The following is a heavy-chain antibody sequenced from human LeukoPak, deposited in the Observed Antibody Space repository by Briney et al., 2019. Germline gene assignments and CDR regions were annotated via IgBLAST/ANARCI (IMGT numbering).Heavy chain of an antibody. CDR2: IRYDGSNK. V-gene: IGHV3-30*02. D-gene: IGHD4-17*01. J-gene: IGHJ4*02. Sequence: GGSLRLSCAASGFTFSSYGVHWVRQAPGKGLEWVAFIRYDGSNKYYADSVKGRFTISRDNSKNTLYLQMNSLRAEDTAVYYCAKGHGVDYGDYYFDYWGQGTLVTVSS. CDR3: AKGHGVDYGDYYFDY. CDR1: GFTFSSYG.